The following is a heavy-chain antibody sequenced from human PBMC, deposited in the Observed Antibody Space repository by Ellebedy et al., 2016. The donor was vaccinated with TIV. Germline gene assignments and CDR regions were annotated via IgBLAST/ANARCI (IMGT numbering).Heavy chain of an antibody. CDR3: AAGWVPAAPLQP. V-gene: IGHV4-59*08. J-gene: IGHJ5*02. CDR2: FFYSGST. CDR1: GGSISSYY. D-gene: IGHD2-2*01. Sequence: MPSETLSLTCTVSGGSISSYYWNWIRQPPGKGLEWIAYFFYSGSTNYNPSLKSRVTISLDTSKNQFSLRLSSVTAADTAVYYCAAGWVPAAPLQPWGQGTLVTVSS.